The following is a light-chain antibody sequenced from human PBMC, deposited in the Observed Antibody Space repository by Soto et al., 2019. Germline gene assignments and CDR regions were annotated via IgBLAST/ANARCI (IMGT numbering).Light chain of an antibody. CDR1: QSVSSSY. Sequence: DIVLPQSPGTLSLSPGASAALSGRASQSVSSSYLAWYQQKPGQAPRLLIYGASNRATGIADRFSGSGSGTDFTLTISRLEPEDFAVYYCQQYDNSPLTFGGGTKVDIK. V-gene: IGKV3-20*01. CDR2: GAS. CDR3: QQYDNSPLT. J-gene: IGKJ4*01.